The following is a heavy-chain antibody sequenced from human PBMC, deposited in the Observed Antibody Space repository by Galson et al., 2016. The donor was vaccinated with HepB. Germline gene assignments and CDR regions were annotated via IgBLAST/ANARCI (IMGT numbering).Heavy chain of an antibody. CDR2: IKQGGSDK. Sequence: SLRLSCAASGFTFSSYWMTWVRQAPGKGLEWVANIKQGGSDKYYLDSVKGRFTITREDAKNSLHLQMNSLTFEDTAVYYCERFWVYVLGGFGPWGQGTQVTVSS. J-gene: IGHJ5*02. D-gene: IGHD3-16*01. CDR3: ERFWVYVLGGFGP. V-gene: IGHV3-7*01. CDR1: GFTFSSYW.